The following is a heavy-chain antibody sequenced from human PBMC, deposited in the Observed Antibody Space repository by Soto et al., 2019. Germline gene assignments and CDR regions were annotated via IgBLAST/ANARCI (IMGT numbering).Heavy chain of an antibody. CDR1: GGSINSYY. D-gene: IGHD4-17*01. CDR3: ARHGERTIRSLNWFDP. J-gene: IGHJ5*02. Sequence: PSETLSLTCTVSGGSINSYYWSWLRQSPEKGLEWIGYIHYSGTTNYNPSLKSRVTMSVDTSKNQFSLKLSSVTAADTAVYYCARHGERTIRSLNWFDPWGQGTLVTVSS. V-gene: IGHV4-59*08. CDR2: IHYSGTT.